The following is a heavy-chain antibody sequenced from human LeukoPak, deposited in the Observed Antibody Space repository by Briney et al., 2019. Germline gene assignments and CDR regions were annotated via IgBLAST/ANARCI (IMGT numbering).Heavy chain of an antibody. CDR3: VNVGSHFGDY. J-gene: IGHJ4*02. V-gene: IGHV3-30*02. CDR1: GFTFSSYG. CDR2: IAYDGNNQ. Sequence: GGSLRLSCAVSGFTFSSYGMHWVRQAPGKGLEWVAFIAYDGNNQYYADSVKGRFTISRDNSKNTLHLQMNSLRPEDTAVYYCVNVGSHFGDYWGQGTLVIVTS. D-gene: IGHD3-10*01.